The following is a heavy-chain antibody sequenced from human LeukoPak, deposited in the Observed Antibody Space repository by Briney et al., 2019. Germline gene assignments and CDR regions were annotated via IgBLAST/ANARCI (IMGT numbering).Heavy chain of an antibody. CDR2: ISGSGGST. J-gene: IGHJ4*02. CDR1: EFTFSRYA. Sequence: HTGGSLRLSCTASEFTFSRYAMSWVRQAPGKGLEWVSAISGSGGSTYYADSVKGRFTISRDNSKNTLYLQMNSLRAEDTAVYYCAREGGDYWGQGTLVTVSS. V-gene: IGHV3-23*01. CDR3: AREGGDY.